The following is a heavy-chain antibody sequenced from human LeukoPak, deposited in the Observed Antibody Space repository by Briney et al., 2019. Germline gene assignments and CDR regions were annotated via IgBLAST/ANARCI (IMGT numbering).Heavy chain of an antibody. Sequence: GASVKVSCKASGYTFTSYAMNWVRQAPGQGLEWMGWINTNTGNPTYGQGFTGRFVFSLDTSVSTAYLQIGSLKAEDTAVYYCARRYYGVLYYYYYYYMDVWGKGTTVTVSS. CDR1: GYTFTSYA. D-gene: IGHD4-17*01. CDR3: ARRYYGVLYYYYYYYMDV. J-gene: IGHJ6*03. CDR2: INTNTGNP. V-gene: IGHV7-4-1*01.